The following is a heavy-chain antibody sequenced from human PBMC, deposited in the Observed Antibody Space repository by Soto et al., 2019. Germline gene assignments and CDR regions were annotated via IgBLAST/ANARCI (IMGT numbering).Heavy chain of an antibody. V-gene: IGHV4-31*03. J-gene: IGHJ5*02. Sequence: SETLSLTCTVSGGSISSGGYYWSWIRQHPGKGLEWIGYIYYSGSTYYNPSLKSRVTISVDTSKNQFSLKLSSVTAADTAVYYCARSIRGIAAAGTHDNWFDPWGQGTLVTVSS. CDR1: GGSISSGGYY. D-gene: IGHD6-13*01. CDR3: ARSIRGIAAAGTHDNWFDP. CDR2: IYYSGST.